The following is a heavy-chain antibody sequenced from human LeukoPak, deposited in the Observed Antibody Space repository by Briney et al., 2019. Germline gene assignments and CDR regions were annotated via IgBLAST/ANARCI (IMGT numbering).Heavy chain of an antibody. V-gene: IGHV4-59*01. CDR3: ARLTTVTTGNRFDY. J-gene: IGHJ4*02. D-gene: IGHD4-17*01. Sequence: SETLSLTCTVSGGSISSYYWSWIRQPPGKGLEWIGYIYYSGSTNYNPSLKSRVTISVDTSKNQFSLKLSSVTAADTAVYYCARLTTVTTGNRFDYWGQGTLVTVSS. CDR2: IYYSGST. CDR1: GGSISSYY.